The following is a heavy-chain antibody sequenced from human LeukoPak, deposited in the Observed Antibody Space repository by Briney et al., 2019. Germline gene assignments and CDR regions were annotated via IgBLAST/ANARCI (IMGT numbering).Heavy chain of an antibody. V-gene: IGHV3-11*01. D-gene: IGHD3/OR15-3a*01. CDR1: GFTFGDYY. J-gene: IGHJ4*02. CDR2: ISTSGTST. Sequence: PGGSLRLSCEVSGFTFGDYYMYWIRQPPGKGLEWVSYISTSGTSTYSADSVKGRFTISRDNAKKSLYLQMSSLRADDTAVYYCARAPWSGRSNYFDYWGQGTLVTVSS. CDR3: ARAPWSGRSNYFDY.